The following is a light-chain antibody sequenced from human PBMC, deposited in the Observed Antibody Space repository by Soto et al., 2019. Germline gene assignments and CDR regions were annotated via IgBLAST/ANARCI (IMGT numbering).Light chain of an antibody. J-gene: IGKJ5*01. CDR1: QSVSSN. CDR2: GAS. V-gene: IGKV3-15*01. CDR3: HQYKNWPST. Sequence: EIVLTQSPGTLSLSPGERATLSCRASQSVSSNLAWYQQKPGQTPRLLIYGASTRATGIPARFSGSGSGTEFTLTISSLQSEDFAVYYCHQYKNWPSTFGQGTRLEIK.